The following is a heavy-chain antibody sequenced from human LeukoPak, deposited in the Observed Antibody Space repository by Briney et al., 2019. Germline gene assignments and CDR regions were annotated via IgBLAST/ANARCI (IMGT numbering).Heavy chain of an antibody. J-gene: IGHJ4*02. V-gene: IGHV5-51*01. CDR3: ASPAWGCSSTSCYHAY. Sequence: GESLKISCKGSGYSFTSYWIGWVRQMPGKGLEWMGVIYPGDSDTRYSPSFRGQVTISADKSISTAYLQWSSLKASDTAMYYCASPAWGCSSTSCYHAYWGQGTLVTVSS. CDR2: IYPGDSDT. D-gene: IGHD2-2*01. CDR1: GYSFTSYW.